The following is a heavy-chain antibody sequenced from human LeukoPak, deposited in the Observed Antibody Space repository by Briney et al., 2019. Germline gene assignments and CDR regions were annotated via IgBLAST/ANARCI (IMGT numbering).Heavy chain of an antibody. J-gene: IGHJ4*02. Sequence: TSETLSLTCTVSGGSISSYYWSWIRQPPGKGLEWIGEINHSGSTNYNPSLKSRVTISVDTSKNQFSLKLNSVTATDTAVYYCARHYGPWGQGTLVTVSS. D-gene: IGHD3-16*01. CDR2: INHSGST. CDR3: ARHYGP. V-gene: IGHV4-34*01. CDR1: GGSISSYY.